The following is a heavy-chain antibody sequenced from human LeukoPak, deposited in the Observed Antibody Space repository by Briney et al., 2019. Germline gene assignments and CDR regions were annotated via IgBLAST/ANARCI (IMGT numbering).Heavy chain of an antibody. V-gene: IGHV3-23*01. D-gene: IGHD5-18*01. CDR3: AKRGGYDYGSLFDH. J-gene: IGHJ4*02. Sequence: PVGSLRLSCRTSGFTFTTYGMAWVRQAPGKGLEWVSSISGGGSNPNSAESVKGRLTISRDNSNNTLYLQMDSLRAEDTAVYFCAKRGGYDYGSLFDHWGQGILVTVS. CDR2: ISGGGSNP. CDR1: GFTFTTYG.